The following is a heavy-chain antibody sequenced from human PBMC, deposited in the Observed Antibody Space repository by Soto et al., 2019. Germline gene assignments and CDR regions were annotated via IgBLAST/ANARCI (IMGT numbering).Heavy chain of an antibody. CDR3: ARNYGGNVDY. V-gene: IGHV4-59*08. CDR2: IYYSGSA. J-gene: IGHJ4*02. D-gene: IGHD4-17*01. Sequence: SETLSLTCTVSGGSISSYYWSWIRQPPGKGLGWIGYIYYSGSANYNPSLKSRVTMSVDTSKNQFSLKLSSATAADTAVYYCARNYGGNVDYWGQGTLVTVSS. CDR1: GGSISSYY.